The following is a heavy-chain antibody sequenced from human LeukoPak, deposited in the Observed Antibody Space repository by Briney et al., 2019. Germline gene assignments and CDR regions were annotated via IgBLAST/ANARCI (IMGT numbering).Heavy chain of an antibody. CDR1: GGTFSSYA. Sequence: SVKVSCKASGGTFSSYAISWVRQAPGQGLEWMGGIIPIFGTANYAQKFQGRVTITADESTSTAYMELSSLRSEDTAVYYCARADPTYYYDSSGYLPFDYWGQGTLVTVSS. J-gene: IGHJ4*02. CDR3: ARADPTYYYDSSGYLPFDY. V-gene: IGHV1-69*13. CDR2: IIPIFGTA. D-gene: IGHD3-22*01.